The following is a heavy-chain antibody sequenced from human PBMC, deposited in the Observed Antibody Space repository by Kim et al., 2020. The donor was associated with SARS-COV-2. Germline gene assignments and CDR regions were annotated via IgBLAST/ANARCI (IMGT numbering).Heavy chain of an antibody. CDR2: GNGDP. D-gene: IGHD1-26*01. Sequence: GNGDPKNSQKVQGRVNLTSDTSASAAYMELSSLGSEDTAVYYCARSRSLDYWGQGTLVTVSS. CDR3: ARSRSLDY. V-gene: IGHV1-3*01. J-gene: IGHJ4*02.